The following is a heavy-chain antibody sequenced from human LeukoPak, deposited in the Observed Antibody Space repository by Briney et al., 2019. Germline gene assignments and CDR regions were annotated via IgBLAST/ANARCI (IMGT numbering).Heavy chain of an antibody. D-gene: IGHD6-19*01. J-gene: IGHJ4*02. CDR1: GLTFSSYV. CDR3: AKEGAVASFDY. Sequence: GGSLRLSCAASGLTFSSYVMNWVRQAPGKGLEWVSTINGNGGSTYYADSVKGRFTISRDNSKNTLYLQIYSLRAEDTAVYYCAKEGAVASFDYWGQGTLVTVSS. CDR2: INGNGGST. V-gene: IGHV3-23*01.